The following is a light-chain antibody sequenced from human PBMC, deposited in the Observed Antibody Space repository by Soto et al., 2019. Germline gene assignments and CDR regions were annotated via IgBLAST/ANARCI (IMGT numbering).Light chain of an antibody. CDR3: CSYAGSCTLYV. CDR2: EGS. CDR1: SSDVGSYNL. Sequence: QSVLTQPASVSGSPGQSITISCTGTSSDVGSYNLVSWYQQHPGKAPKLMIYEGSTRPSGVSNRFSGSKSGNTASLTISGLQAEDEADYYCCSYAGSCTLYVFGTGTKLTVL. J-gene: IGLJ1*01. V-gene: IGLV2-23*01.